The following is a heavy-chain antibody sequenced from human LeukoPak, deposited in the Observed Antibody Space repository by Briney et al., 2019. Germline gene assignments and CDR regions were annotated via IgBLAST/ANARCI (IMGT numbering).Heavy chain of an antibody. D-gene: IGHD5-24*01. CDR1: GFTFRGNW. CDR2: INPDGSQK. V-gene: IGHV3-7*01. CDR3: AKLLGTATTYDS. Sequence: PGGSLRLSCKASGFTFRGNWVSWVRQAPGKGLEWVASINPDGSQKLYVDSLKGRFTISRDNTKSSLYLQMNSLGAEDTAMYYCAKLLGTATTYDSWGQGTRVTVSS. J-gene: IGHJ4*02.